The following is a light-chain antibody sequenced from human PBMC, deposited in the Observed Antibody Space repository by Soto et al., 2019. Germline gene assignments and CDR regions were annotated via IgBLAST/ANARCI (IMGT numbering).Light chain of an antibody. CDR2: SND. CDR3: AAWDDSLNGRVV. V-gene: IGLV1-44*01. Sequence: QSVLTQPPSASGTPGQRVTISCSGSSSNIGSNTVHWYQQLPGTAPKLLIYSNDQRPSGVTDRFSGSKSGTSASLAISGLQSEDEADDYCAAWDDSLNGRVVFGGGTKLTVL. J-gene: IGLJ2*01. CDR1: SSNIGSNT.